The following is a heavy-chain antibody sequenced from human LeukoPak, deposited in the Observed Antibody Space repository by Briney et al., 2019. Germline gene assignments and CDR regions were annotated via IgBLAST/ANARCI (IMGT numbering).Heavy chain of an antibody. CDR1: GGSISSGRYY. D-gene: IGHD6-6*01. J-gene: IGHJ4*02. CDR2: VYYTGNT. Sequence: SETLSLTCTVSGGSISSGRYYWGWIRQPPGKGLEWIGSVYYTGNTYYNPSLQSRVTISVDTSKNQFSLKLSSVTAADTAVYYCARESAARPIDYWGQGTLVTVSS. V-gene: IGHV4-39*07. CDR3: ARESAARPIDY.